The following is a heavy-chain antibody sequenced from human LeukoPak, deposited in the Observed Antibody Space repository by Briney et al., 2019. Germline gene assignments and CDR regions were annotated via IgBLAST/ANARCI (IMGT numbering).Heavy chain of an antibody. J-gene: IGHJ4*02. CDR2: ICSSSSYI. CDR3: ARDKGVVGATPPNY. V-gene: IGHV3-21*06. D-gene: IGHD1-26*01. CDR1: GFTFSSYN. Sequence: GGSLRLSCAASGFTFSSYNMNWVRQAPGKGLEWVSSICSSSSYIYYADSVKGRFTISRDNAKNSLYLQMNSLRAEDTAVYYCARDKGVVGATPPNYWGQGTLVTVSS.